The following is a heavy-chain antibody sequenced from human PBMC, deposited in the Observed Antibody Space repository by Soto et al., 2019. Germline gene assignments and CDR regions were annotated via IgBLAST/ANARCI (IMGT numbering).Heavy chain of an antibody. CDR2: IYPGDSDV. Sequence: GESLKISCKGFVYNFPNYWIGWVRQMPGKGLEWMGIIYPGDSDVRYSPSFQGQVTISADKSINTAYLQWRSLKASDAAMYYCARRDGFKIDHWGQGTPVTVSS. J-gene: IGHJ4*02. CDR3: ARRDGFKIDH. CDR1: VYNFPNYW. D-gene: IGHD5-12*01. V-gene: IGHV5-51*01.